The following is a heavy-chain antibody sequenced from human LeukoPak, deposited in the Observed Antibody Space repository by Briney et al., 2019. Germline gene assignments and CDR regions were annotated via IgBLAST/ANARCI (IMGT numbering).Heavy chain of an antibody. CDR3: ARGLRVEYSSSWYNR. CDR1: DYSISSGYY. CDR2: INHSGST. J-gene: IGHJ4*02. D-gene: IGHD6-13*01. V-gene: IGHV4-38-2*02. Sequence: SETLSLACSVSDYSISSGYYWGWIRQPPGKGLEWIGEINHSGSTNYNPSLKSRVTISVDTSKNQFSLKLSSVTAADTAVYYCARGLRVEYSSSWYNRWGQGTLVTVSS.